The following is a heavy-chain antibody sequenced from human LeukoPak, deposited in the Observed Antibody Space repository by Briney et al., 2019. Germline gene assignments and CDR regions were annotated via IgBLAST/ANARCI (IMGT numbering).Heavy chain of an antibody. CDR3: ARGGVDTAMVKGPFDY. Sequence: GASVKVSCKASGYTFTGYYMHWVRQAPGQGLEWMGWINPNSGGTNYAQKFQGWVTMTRDTSISTAYMELSRLRSDDTAVYCCARGGVDTAMVKGPFDYWGQGTLVTVSS. V-gene: IGHV1-2*04. CDR1: GYTFTGYY. CDR2: INPNSGGT. J-gene: IGHJ4*02. D-gene: IGHD5-18*01.